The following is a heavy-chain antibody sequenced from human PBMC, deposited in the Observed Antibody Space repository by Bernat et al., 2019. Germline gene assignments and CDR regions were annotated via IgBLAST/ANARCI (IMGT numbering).Heavy chain of an antibody. Sequence: QVQLVQSGAEVKKPGSSVKVSCKASGGTFSSDTISWVRQAPGQGLEWMGRIIPILGIANYAQKFQGSVTITADKSTSTAYMELRSLRSEDTAVYYCARVVDGNRPRWFDPWGQGTLVTVSS. CDR3: ARVVDGNRPRWFDP. CDR2: IIPILGIA. J-gene: IGHJ5*02. CDR1: GGTFSSDT. D-gene: IGHD2-15*01. V-gene: IGHV1-69*02.